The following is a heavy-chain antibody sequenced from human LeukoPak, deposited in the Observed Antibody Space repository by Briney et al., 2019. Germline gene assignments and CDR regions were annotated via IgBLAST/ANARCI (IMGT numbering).Heavy chain of an antibody. CDR1: GGSISSYY. Sequence: SETLSLTCTVSGGSISSYYWSWIRQPPGKGLEWIGYIYYSGSTNYNPSLKSRVTISVDTSKNQFSLKLSSVTAADTAVYYCARGGYSSSWVRDAFDIWGQGTMVTVSS. V-gene: IGHV4-59*12. CDR2: IYYSGST. D-gene: IGHD6-13*01. CDR3: ARGGYSSSWVRDAFDI. J-gene: IGHJ3*02.